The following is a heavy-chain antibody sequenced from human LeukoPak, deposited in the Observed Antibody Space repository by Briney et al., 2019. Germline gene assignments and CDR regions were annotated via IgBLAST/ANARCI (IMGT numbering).Heavy chain of an antibody. V-gene: IGHV3-23*01. Sequence: GGSLRLSCAASGFTFSSYAMSWVRQAPGKGLEWVSVISDSGHSTHYADSVKGRFTISRDNSKNTLYLQMNSLRAEDTAVYYCAKDADFWSDYWGQGTLVTVSS. CDR2: ISDSGHST. D-gene: IGHD3-3*01. CDR1: GFTFSSYA. CDR3: AKDADFWSDY. J-gene: IGHJ4*02.